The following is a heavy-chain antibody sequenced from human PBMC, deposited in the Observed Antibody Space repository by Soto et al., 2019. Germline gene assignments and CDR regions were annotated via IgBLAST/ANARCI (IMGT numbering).Heavy chain of an antibody. CDR2: IFATGATI. Sequence: PGGSLRLSCAASGFTFSSYSMVWVRQAPGKGLEWISYIFATGATIYYADSVKGRFTVSRDNARNSLFLLMNSLRAEDTAVYYCARDVDWAFDYWGRGTLVTVS. J-gene: IGHJ4*02. CDR1: GFTFSSYS. CDR3: ARDVDWAFDY. V-gene: IGHV3-48*04. D-gene: IGHD3-9*01.